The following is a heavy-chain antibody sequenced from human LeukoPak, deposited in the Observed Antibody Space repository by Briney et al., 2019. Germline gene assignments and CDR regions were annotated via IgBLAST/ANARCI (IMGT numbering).Heavy chain of an antibody. J-gene: IGHJ5*02. D-gene: IGHD6-25*01. V-gene: IGHV5-51*01. CDR2: IYPGDSDT. CDR3: ARENYTSGAGTWFDP. Sequence: GASLQISCKGSGYCFTYYWIGWVRQMPGKGLEWMGIIYPGDSDTRYSPSLQGQVTISADKSINTAYLQWSSLKASDTAMYYCARENYTSGAGTWFDPWGQGTLVTVSS. CDR1: GYCFTYYW.